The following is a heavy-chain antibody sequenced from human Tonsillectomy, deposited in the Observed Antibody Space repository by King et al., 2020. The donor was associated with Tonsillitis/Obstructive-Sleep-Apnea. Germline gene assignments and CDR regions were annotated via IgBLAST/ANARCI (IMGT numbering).Heavy chain of an antibody. Sequence: VQLQQWGAGLLKPSETLSLPCAVYGGSFSGYYWSWIRQPPGKGLEWIGEINHSGSTYYNPSLKNRVTISVDTSKNQFSLKLSSVTAADTAVYYWAGGYETIDYWGQGTLVTVSS. V-gene: IGHV4-34*01. D-gene: IGHD5-12*01. CDR1: GGSFSGYY. CDR3: AGGYETIDY. J-gene: IGHJ4*02. CDR2: INHSGST.